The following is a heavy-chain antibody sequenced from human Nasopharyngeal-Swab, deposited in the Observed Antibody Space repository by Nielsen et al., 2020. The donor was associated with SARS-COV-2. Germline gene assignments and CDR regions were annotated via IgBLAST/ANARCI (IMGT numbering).Heavy chain of an antibody. CDR2: IYHSGST. D-gene: IGHD3-3*01. Sequence: WIRQPPGKGLEWIGYIYHSGSTYYNPSLKSRVTISVDTSKNQFSLKLSSVTAADTAVYYCARAPRITIFGVVQAFDIWGQGTVVTVSS. V-gene: IGHV4-31*02. CDR3: ARAPRITIFGVVQAFDI. J-gene: IGHJ3*02.